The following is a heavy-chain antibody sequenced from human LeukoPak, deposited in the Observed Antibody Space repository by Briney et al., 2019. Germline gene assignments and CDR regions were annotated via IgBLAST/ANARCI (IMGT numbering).Heavy chain of an antibody. D-gene: IGHD3-22*01. V-gene: IGHV4-39*01. CDR1: GCSISSSSYY. Sequence: SEPLSLTCNVSGCSISSSSYYWGWIRPPPGKGLEWIGGIYYSGSTYYSPSLKSRVTISVETSKNQFPLKLSSVTAADTAVYYCARQGWDYYDRSGYYTMNWFDPWGQGTLVTVSS. J-gene: IGHJ5*02. CDR3: ARQGWDYYDRSGYYTMNWFDP. CDR2: IYYSGST.